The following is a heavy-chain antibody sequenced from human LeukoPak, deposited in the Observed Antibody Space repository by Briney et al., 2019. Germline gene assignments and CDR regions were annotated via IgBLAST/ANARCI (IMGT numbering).Heavy chain of an antibody. J-gene: IGHJ4*02. D-gene: IGHD7-27*01. CDR3: ARGHDPLGN. Sequence: GSLKPSCGASWFTFRSHCIEWVRQASGKGLEWVSSISSSSSYIYYADSVKGRFTISRDNAKNSLYLQMNSLRAEDTAVYYCARGHDPLGNWGQGTLVTVSS. V-gene: IGHV3-21*01. CDR2: ISSSSSYI. CDR1: WFTFRSHC.